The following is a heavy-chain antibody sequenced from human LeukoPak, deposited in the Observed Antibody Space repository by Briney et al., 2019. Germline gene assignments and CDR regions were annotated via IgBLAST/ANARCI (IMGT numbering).Heavy chain of an antibody. Sequence: GGSLRLSCAASGFTFSSYAMSWVRQDPGKGLEWVSAISGSGGSTYYADSVKGRFTISRDNSKNTLYLQMNSLRAEDTAVYYCAKDQTSSTRGGYFDYWGQGTLLTVSS. J-gene: IGHJ4*02. CDR1: GFTFSSYA. CDR2: ISGSGGST. CDR3: AKDQTSSTRGGYFDY. V-gene: IGHV3-23*01. D-gene: IGHD2-2*01.